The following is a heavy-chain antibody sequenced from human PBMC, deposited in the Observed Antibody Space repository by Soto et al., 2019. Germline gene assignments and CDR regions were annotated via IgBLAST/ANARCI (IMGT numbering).Heavy chain of an antibody. CDR1: GFTFSSYG. D-gene: IGHD3-10*01. Sequence: QVQLVESGGGVVQPGRSLRLSCAASGFTFSSYGMHWVRQAPGKGLEWVAVIWYDGSNKYYADSVKGRFTISRDNSKNTLYLQMNSLRAEDTAVYYCARLPDGSGSYYNARSDYWGQGTLVTVSS. V-gene: IGHV3-33*01. CDR3: ARLPDGSGSYYNARSDY. CDR2: IWYDGSNK. J-gene: IGHJ4*02.